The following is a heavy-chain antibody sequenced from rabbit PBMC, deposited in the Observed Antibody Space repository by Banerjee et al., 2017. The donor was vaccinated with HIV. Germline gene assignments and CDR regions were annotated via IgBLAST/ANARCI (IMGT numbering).Heavy chain of an antibody. Sequence: QSLEESGGDLVKPGASLTLTCTASGFSFSGGYFLCWVRQAPGKGLEWIACVGAGNGGSTYYASCAKGRFTIARTSSTTVTLQMTSLTAADTATYFCVRDFYAGYAGYGYPFNLWGQGTLVTVS. CDR3: VRDFYAGYAGYGYPFNL. D-gene: IGHD7-1*01. V-gene: IGHV1S40*01. CDR2: VGAGNGGST. J-gene: IGHJ4*01. CDR1: GFSFSGGYF.